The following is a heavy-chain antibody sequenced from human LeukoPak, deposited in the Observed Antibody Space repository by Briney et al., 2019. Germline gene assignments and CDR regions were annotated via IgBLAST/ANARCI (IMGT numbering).Heavy chain of an antibody. Sequence: PGGSLRLSCAASGFTFSSYSMNWVRQAPGEGLEWVSSISSSSSYIYYADSVKGRFTISRDNAKNSLYLQMNSLRAEDTAVYYCASLGRLWGQGYWGQGTLVTVSS. CDR2: ISSSSSYI. V-gene: IGHV3-21*01. CDR1: GFTFSSYS. D-gene: IGHD3-16*01. J-gene: IGHJ4*02. CDR3: ASLGRLWGQGY.